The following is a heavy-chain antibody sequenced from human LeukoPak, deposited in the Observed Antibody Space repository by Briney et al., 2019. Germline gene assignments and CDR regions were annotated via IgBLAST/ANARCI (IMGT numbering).Heavy chain of an antibody. CDR3: ARGDDYGDLNWFDP. Sequence: GGSLRLSCAASGFTFSRYSMNWVRQAPGKGLEWVSSISSSSSYIYYADSVKGRFTISRDNAKNSLYLQMNSLRAEDTAVYYCARGDDYGDLNWFDPWRQGTLVTVSS. D-gene: IGHD4-17*01. CDR1: GFTFSRYS. J-gene: IGHJ5*02. CDR2: ISSSSSYI. V-gene: IGHV3-21*01.